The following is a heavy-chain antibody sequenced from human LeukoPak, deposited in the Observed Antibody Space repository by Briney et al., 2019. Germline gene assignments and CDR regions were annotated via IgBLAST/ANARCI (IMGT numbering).Heavy chain of an antibody. Sequence: SETLSLTCGVSGYSISSGSLWGWIRQPPGKGLEWIGYIYYSGDIYYHPSLKSGVTMSADTSKNQFTLKLSSVTALDTAVYYCASVNVRGAPTRVDYWGQGTLVTVSS. J-gene: IGHJ4*02. CDR2: IYYSGDI. CDR1: GYSISSGSL. CDR3: ASVNVRGAPTRVDY. D-gene: IGHD3-10*02. V-gene: IGHV4-28*05.